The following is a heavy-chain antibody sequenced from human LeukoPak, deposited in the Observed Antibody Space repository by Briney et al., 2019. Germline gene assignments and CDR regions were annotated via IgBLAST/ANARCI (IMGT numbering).Heavy chain of an antibody. CDR2: IYYRGST. J-gene: IGHJ4*02. Sequence: SETLSLTCTVSGDSISSYYWTWMRQPPGKGVEWIGYIYYRGSTNYNPSLKSRVTFSVDTSKNQFSLKLNSVTAADTAVYYCARGGDYGDLRYFDYWGQGTLVTVSS. D-gene: IGHD4-17*01. CDR1: GDSISSYY. CDR3: ARGGDYGDLRYFDY. V-gene: IGHV4-59*01.